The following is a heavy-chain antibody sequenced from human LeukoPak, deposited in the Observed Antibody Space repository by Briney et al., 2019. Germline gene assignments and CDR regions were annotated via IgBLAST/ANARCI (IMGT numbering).Heavy chain of an antibody. J-gene: IGHJ4*02. CDR1: GFTFNSYT. D-gene: IGHD4-23*01. CDR3: AKSTVTTTVVTPAFDY. CDR2: VSYSGGST. Sequence: GGSLRLSCAASGFTFNSYTMNWVRQAPGKGLEWVSAVSYSGGSTYYADSVKGRFTISRDKSKNTLYLQMNSLRAEDTAVYYCAKSTVTTTVVTPAFDYWGQGTLVSVS. V-gene: IGHV3-23*01.